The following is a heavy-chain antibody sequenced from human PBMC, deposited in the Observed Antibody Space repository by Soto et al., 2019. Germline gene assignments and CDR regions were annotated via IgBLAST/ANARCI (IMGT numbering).Heavy chain of an antibody. CDR1: GGSISSGGYY. V-gene: IGHV4-31*03. CDR3: ARIPPLESVFDY. D-gene: IGHD1-1*01. CDR2: IYYSGST. J-gene: IGHJ4*02. Sequence: TSETLSLTCTVSGGSISSGGYYWSWIRQHPGKGLEWIGYIYYSGSTYYNPSLKSRVTISVDTSKNQFSLKLSSVTAADTAVYYCARIPPLESVFDYWGQGTLVTVSS.